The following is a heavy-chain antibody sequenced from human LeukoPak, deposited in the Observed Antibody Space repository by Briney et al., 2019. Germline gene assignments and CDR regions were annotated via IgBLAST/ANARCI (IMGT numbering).Heavy chain of an antibody. CDR3: ARGDILTGYVDY. CDR2: IGTAGDT. CDR1: GFTLSSYD. J-gene: IGHJ4*02. V-gene: IGHV3-13*01. Sequence: PGGSLRLSCAASGFTLSSYDMHWVRQATGKGLEWVSAIGTAGDTYYPGSVKGRFTISRENAKNSLYLQMNSLRAGDTAVYYCARGDILTGYVDYWGQGTLVTVSS. D-gene: IGHD3-9*01.